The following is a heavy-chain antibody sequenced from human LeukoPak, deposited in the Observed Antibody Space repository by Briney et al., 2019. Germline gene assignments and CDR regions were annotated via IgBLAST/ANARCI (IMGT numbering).Heavy chain of an antibody. CDR1: GFTFSNYP. CDR3: ARDSSHYLGSSDY. CDR2: ISESGDVT. Sequence: PGGSLRLSCAASGFTFSNYPMSWVRQPPGRGLEWVSVISESGDVTHYADAMKGRFTISRDNTKNTLNLQMNSLRAEDTAIYYCARDSSHYLGSSDYWGQGTLVTVSS. V-gene: IGHV3-23*01. D-gene: IGHD6-6*01. J-gene: IGHJ4*02.